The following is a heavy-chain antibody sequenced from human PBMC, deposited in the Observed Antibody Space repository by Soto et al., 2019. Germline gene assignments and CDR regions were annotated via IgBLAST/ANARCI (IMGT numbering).Heavy chain of an antibody. CDR2: ISSSSSYI. J-gene: IGHJ6*02. D-gene: IGHD6-19*01. CDR1: GFTFSSYS. V-gene: IGHV3-21*01. Sequence: AGGSLRLSCAASGFTFSSYSMNWVRQAPGKGLEWVSSISSSSSYIYYADSVKGRFTISRDNAKNSLYLQMNSLRAEDTAVYYCARAYSSGWYPSRYGMDVWGQGTTVTVSS. CDR3: ARAYSSGWYPSRYGMDV.